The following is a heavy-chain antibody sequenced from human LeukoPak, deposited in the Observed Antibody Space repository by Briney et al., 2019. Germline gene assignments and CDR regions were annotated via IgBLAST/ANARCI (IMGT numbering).Heavy chain of an antibody. CDR1: GFTFDDYG. CDR2: INWNGGST. Sequence: PGGSLRLSCAASGFTFDDYGMSWVRQAPGKGLEWVSGINWNGGSTGYADSVKGRSTISRDNAKNSLYLQMNSLRAEDTALYYCARVDSSGYYQKLDYWGQGTLVTVSS. V-gene: IGHV3-20*04. D-gene: IGHD3-22*01. J-gene: IGHJ4*02. CDR3: ARVDSSGYYQKLDY.